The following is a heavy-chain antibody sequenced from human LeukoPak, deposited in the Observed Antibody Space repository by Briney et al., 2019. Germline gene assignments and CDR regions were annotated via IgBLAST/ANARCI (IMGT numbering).Heavy chain of an antibody. CDR1: GGSFSGYY. CDR2: INHSGST. J-gene: IGHJ3*02. D-gene: IGHD3-22*01. CDR3: AWYDYDSSISPIPAFDI. V-gene: IGHV4-34*01. Sequence: SETLSLTCAVYGGSFSGYYWSWIRQPPGKGLEWIGEINHSGSTNYNPSLKSRVTISVDTSKNQFSLKLSSVTAADTAVYYCAWYDYDSSISPIPAFDIWGQGTMVTVSS.